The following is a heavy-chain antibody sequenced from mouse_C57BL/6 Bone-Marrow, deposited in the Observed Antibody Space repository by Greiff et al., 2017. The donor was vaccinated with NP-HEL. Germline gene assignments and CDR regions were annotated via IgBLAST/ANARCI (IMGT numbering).Heavy chain of an antibody. CDR1: GFTFSNYW. CDR2: IRLKSDNYAT. CDR3: TDYYGSSYGGFAY. J-gene: IGHJ3*01. Sequence: EVKLEESGGGLVQPGGSMKLSCVASGFTFSNYWMNWVRQSPEKGLEWVAQIRLKSDNYATHYAESVKGRFTISRDDSKSSVYLQMNNLRAEDTGIYYCTDYYGSSYGGFAYWGQGTLVTVSA. V-gene: IGHV6-3*01. D-gene: IGHD1-1*01.